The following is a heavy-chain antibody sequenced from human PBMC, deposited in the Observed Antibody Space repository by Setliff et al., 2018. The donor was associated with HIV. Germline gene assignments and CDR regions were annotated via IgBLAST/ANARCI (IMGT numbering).Heavy chain of an antibody. V-gene: IGHV1-18*01. J-gene: IGHJ6*02. CDR2: ISTYSDET. CDR3: ARDVEHMMDV. CDR1: GYTFTAYG. Sequence: GASVKVSCKPSGYTFTAYGLSWVRQAPGQGLEWMGWISTYSDETSYAQKLQGRVTMTTDTSTSTAYMELRRLRFDDTAVYYCARDVEHMMDVWGQGTTVTVSS.